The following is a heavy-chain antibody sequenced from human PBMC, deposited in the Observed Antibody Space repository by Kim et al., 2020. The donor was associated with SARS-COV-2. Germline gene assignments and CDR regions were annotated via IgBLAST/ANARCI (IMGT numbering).Heavy chain of an antibody. D-gene: IGHD3-10*01. CDR1: GYTFTRHA. CDR2: INTNTGNP. J-gene: IGHJ4*02. CDR3: ARDPGGGADY. Sequence: ASVKVSCKASGYTFTRHALNWVRQAPGQGLEWMGSINTNTGNPTYAQGFTGRFVFSLDTSISTAYLQISSLKAEDTAVYYCARDPGGGADYWGQGTLVTV. V-gene: IGHV7-4-1*02.